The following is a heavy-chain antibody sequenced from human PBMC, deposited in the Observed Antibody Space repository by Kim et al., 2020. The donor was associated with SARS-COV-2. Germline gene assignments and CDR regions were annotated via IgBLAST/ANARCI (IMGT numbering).Heavy chain of an antibody. CDR3: ARDTDYYDSSALLDY. V-gene: IGHV1-46*01. D-gene: IGHD3-22*01. J-gene: IGHJ4*02. Sequence: QKFQGRVTMTRDTSTSTVYMELSSLRSEDTAVYYCARDTDYYDSSALLDYWGQGTLVTVSS.